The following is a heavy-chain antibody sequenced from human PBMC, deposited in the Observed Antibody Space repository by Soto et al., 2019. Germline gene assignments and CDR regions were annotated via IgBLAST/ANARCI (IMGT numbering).Heavy chain of an antibody. D-gene: IGHD2-15*01. V-gene: IGHV3-48*02. CDR2: ISTTSFTI. CDR1: GFSFSTYN. Sequence: HPGGSLRLSCAASGFSFSTYNMDWVRQAPGKRPEWIAYISTTSFTIYYADSVKGRFTISRDNDRNSLYLEVNSLRDEDTAVYYCARDRCYDGTCYSASDSWGQGTLVTVSS. CDR3: ARDRCYDGTCYSASDS. J-gene: IGHJ5*01.